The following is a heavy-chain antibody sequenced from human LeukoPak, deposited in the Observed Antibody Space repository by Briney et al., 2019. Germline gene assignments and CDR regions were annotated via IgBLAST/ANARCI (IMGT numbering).Heavy chain of an antibody. CDR1: GGSFSGYY. D-gene: IGHD3-22*01. Sequence: SETLSLTCAVYGGSFSGYYWSWIRQPPGKGLEWIGEINHSGSTNYNPSLKSRVTISVDTSKNQFSLKLSSVTAADTAVYYCARVDYYDSSGYYPYDAFDIWGQGTMVTVSS. CDR3: ARVDYYDSSGYYPYDAFDI. J-gene: IGHJ3*02. V-gene: IGHV4-34*01. CDR2: INHSGST.